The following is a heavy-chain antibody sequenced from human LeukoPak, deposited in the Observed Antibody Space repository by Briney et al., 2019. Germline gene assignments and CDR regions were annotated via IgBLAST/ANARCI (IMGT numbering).Heavy chain of an antibody. CDR1: GYTFTSYY. D-gene: IGHD5-18*01. Sequence: ASVKVSCKASGYTFTSYYMHWVRQAPGQGLEWMGIINPSGGSTSYAQKFQGRVTITADKSTSTAYMELSSLRSEDTAVYYCARGGYSYGKPYYYYMDVWGKGTTVTVSS. V-gene: IGHV1-46*01. J-gene: IGHJ6*03. CDR2: INPSGGST. CDR3: ARGGYSYGKPYYYYMDV.